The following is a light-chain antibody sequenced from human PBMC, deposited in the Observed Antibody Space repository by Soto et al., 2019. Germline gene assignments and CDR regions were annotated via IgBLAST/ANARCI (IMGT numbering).Light chain of an antibody. CDR3: QQYNSYPWT. J-gene: IGKJ1*01. CDR2: KAS. Sequence: DIQMTQSPSTLSASVGDRVTIVCRASQSISTWLAWYQQKPGKAPKLLIYKASSLESWVPSRFSGSGSGTEFTLTIRSLQPDDFATYYCQQYNSYPWTFGQGTKVEIK. CDR1: QSISTW. V-gene: IGKV1-5*03.